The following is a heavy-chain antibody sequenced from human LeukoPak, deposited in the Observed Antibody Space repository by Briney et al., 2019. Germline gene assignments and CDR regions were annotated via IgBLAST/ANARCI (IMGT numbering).Heavy chain of an antibody. V-gene: IGHV1-2*02. CDR2: INPNSGGT. CDR1: GYTFTGYY. CDR3: AREGYYYDSSGYSIDAFDI. D-gene: IGHD3-22*01. Sequence: ASVKVSCKAPGYTFTGYYMHWVRQAPGQGLEWMGWINPNSGGTNYAQKFQGRVTMTRDTSISTAYMELSRLRSDDTAVYYCAREGYYYDSSGYSIDAFDIWGQGTMVNVSS. J-gene: IGHJ3*02.